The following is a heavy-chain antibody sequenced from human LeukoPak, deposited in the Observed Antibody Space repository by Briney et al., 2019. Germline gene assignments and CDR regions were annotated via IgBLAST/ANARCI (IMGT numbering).Heavy chain of an antibody. Sequence: PGGSLRLSCAASGFTFSSYSMNWVRQAPGKGLEWVSSISSSSSYIYYADSVKGRFTISRDNAKDSLYLQMNSPRAEDTAVYYCARDGTTVGKKFDYWGQGTLVTVSS. V-gene: IGHV3-21*01. J-gene: IGHJ4*02. D-gene: IGHD4-23*01. CDR3: ARDGTTVGKKFDY. CDR2: ISSSSSYI. CDR1: GFTFSSYS.